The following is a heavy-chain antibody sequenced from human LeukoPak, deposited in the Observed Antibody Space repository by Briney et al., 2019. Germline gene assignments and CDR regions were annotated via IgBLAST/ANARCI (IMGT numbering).Heavy chain of an antibody. Sequence: GGSLRLSCAASGFTFSSYAMSWVRQAPGKGLEWVSAISGSGGSTYYADSVKGRFTISRDNSKNTLYLQMNSPRAEDTAVYYCAKDIVVVVAVTGWFDPWGQGTLVTVSS. D-gene: IGHD2-15*01. CDR1: GFTFSSYA. V-gene: IGHV3-23*01. CDR2: ISGSGGST. CDR3: AKDIVVVVAVTGWFDP. J-gene: IGHJ5*02.